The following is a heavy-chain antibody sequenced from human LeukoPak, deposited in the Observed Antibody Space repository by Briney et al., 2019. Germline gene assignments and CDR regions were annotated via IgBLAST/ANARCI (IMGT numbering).Heavy chain of an antibody. CDR1: GFTFSSYS. CDR3: ARDLEANYYDSSGYPTGY. J-gene: IGHJ4*02. D-gene: IGHD3-22*01. CDR2: ISSSRSYI. Sequence: GGSLRLSCAASGFTFSSYSMNWVRQAPGKGLEWVSSISSSRSYIYYADSVKGRFTISRDNAKNSLYLQMNSLRAEDTAVYYCARDLEANYYDSSGYPTGYWGQGTLVTVSS. V-gene: IGHV3-21*01.